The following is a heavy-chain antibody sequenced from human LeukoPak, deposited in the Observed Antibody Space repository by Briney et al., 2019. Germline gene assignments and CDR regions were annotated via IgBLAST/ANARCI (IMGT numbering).Heavy chain of an antibody. V-gene: IGHV1-3*01. CDR3: AREGTPGYSSPEENYFDY. CDR1: GYTFTSYA. D-gene: IGHD6-13*01. CDR2: INAGNGNT. J-gene: IGHJ4*02. Sequence: ASVTVSCTASGYTFTSYAMHWVRQAPGQRLEWMGWINAGNGNTKYSQKFQGRVTMTRDTSTSTVYMELSSLRSEDTAVYYCAREGTPGYSSPEENYFDYWGQGTLVTVSS.